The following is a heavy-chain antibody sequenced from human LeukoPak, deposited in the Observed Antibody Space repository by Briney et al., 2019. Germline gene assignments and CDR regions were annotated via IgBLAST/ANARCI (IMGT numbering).Heavy chain of an antibody. CDR2: IIPIFGTA. J-gene: IGHJ3*02. Sequence: ASVTVSCKASGGTFSSYAISWVRQAPGQGLEWMGGIIPIFGTANYAQKFQGRVTITADESTSTAYMELSSLRSEDTAVYYCARDRDSSSWYGAFDIWGQGTMVTVSS. V-gene: IGHV1-69*13. CDR1: GGTFSSYA. D-gene: IGHD6-13*01. CDR3: ARDRDSSSWYGAFDI.